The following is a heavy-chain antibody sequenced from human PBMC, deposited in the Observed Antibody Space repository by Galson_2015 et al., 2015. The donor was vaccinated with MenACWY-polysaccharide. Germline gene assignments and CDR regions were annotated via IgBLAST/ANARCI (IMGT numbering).Heavy chain of an antibody. J-gene: IGHJ5*02. CDR3: AKVPGGSSPVQPNWFDP. CDR2: IYPGDSDT. V-gene: IGHV5-51*03. Sequence: QSGAEVKKPGESPKISCKGSGYSFTSYWIGWVRQMPGKGLEWMGIIYPGDSDTRYSPSFQGQVTISADKSISTAYLQWNSLRAEDTAVYYCAKVPGGSSPVQPNWFDPWGQGTLVTVSS. CDR1: GYSFTSYW. D-gene: IGHD3-16*01.